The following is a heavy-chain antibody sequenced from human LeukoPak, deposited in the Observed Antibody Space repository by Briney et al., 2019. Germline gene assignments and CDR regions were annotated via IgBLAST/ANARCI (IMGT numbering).Heavy chain of an antibody. J-gene: IGHJ2*01. CDR1: GGSISSGGYY. CDR3: ARVNSYGYIGGGYFDL. V-gene: IGHV4-31*03. Sequence: SQTLSLTCTVSGGSISSGGYYWSWIRQHPGKGLEWIGYIYYSGSTYYNPSLKSRVTISVDTSKNQFSLKLSSVTAADTAVYYCARVNSYGYIGGGYFDLWGRGTLVTVSS. CDR2: IYYSGST. D-gene: IGHD5-18*01.